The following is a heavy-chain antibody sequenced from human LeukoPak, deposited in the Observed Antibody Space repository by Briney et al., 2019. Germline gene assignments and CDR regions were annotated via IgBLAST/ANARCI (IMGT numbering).Heavy chain of an antibody. J-gene: IGHJ4*02. CDR3: ARDLDSSGYYGEFDY. CDR2: IYYSGST. CDR1: GGSISSYY. V-gene: IGHV4-59*01. D-gene: IGHD3-22*01. Sequence: PSETLSLTCTVSGGSISSYYWSWIRQPPGKGLEWIGYIYYSGSTNYNPSLKSRVTISVDTSKNQFSLKLSSVTAADTAVYYCARDLDSSGYYGEFDYWAREPWSPSPQ.